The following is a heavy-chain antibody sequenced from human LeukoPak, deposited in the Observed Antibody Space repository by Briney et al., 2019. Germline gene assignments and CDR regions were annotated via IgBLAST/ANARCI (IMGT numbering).Heavy chain of an antibody. Sequence: SGPTLVNPTQTLTLTCTFSGFSLSTSGVGVGWIRQPPGQALEWLALIYWDDDKRYSPSLKSRLTLAKDTSKNLVVLTMTNMDPVDTATYYCAHGTTSSPVDYWGQGTLVTVSS. D-gene: IGHD1-1*01. CDR1: GFSLSTSGVG. J-gene: IGHJ4*02. V-gene: IGHV2-5*02. CDR3: AHGTTSSPVDY. CDR2: IYWDDDK.